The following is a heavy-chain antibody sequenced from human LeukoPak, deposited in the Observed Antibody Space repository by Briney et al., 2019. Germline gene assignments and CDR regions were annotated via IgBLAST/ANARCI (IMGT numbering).Heavy chain of an antibody. Sequence: QTGGSLRLSCAASGFPFSTSAMSWVRQAPGKGLEWVSAISGSGTSTYYSDSVKGRFTISRGNSKHMLYLQMNSLRAEDTAVYYCTKGPRSIDYWGQGTLVTVSS. CDR2: ISGSGTST. D-gene: IGHD4-17*01. J-gene: IGHJ4*02. V-gene: IGHV3-23*01. CDR1: GFPFSTSA. CDR3: TKGPRSIDY.